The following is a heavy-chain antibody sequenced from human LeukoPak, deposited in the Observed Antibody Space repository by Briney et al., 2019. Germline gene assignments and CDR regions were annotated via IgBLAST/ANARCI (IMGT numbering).Heavy chain of an antibody. Sequence: ASVKVSCKASGYTFTSYAMHWVRQAPGQRLEWMGWINAGNGNTKYSQKFQGRVTITRDTSASTAYMELSSLRSEDTAVYYCARVNGGYSSGWPLGMDVWGQGTTVTVSS. J-gene: IGHJ6*02. CDR2: INAGNGNT. V-gene: IGHV1-3*01. D-gene: IGHD6-19*01. CDR1: GYTFTSYA. CDR3: ARVNGGYSSGWPLGMDV.